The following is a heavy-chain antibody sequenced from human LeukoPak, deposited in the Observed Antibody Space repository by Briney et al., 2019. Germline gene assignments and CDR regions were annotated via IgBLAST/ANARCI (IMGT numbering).Heavy chain of an antibody. CDR2: ISYDGSNK. Sequence: PGRSLRLSCAASGFTFSSYAMHWVRQAPGKGLEWVAVISYDGSNKYYADSVKGRFTISRDNSKNTLYLQMNSLTAEDTAMYYCAKDAQVRGVINGFDYWGQGTLVTVSS. D-gene: IGHD3-10*01. J-gene: IGHJ4*02. CDR1: GFTFSSYA. V-gene: IGHV3-30-3*01. CDR3: AKDAQVRGVINGFDY.